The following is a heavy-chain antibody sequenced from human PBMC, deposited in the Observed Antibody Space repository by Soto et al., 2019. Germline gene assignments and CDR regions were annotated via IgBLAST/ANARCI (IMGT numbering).Heavy chain of an antibody. J-gene: IGHJ3*01. D-gene: IGHD3-10*01. CDR1: GFSLSTSGVG. Sequence: QITLKESGPTLVKPTQTLTLTCTFSGFSLSTSGVGVGWIRQPPGEALEWLALIYWDDDKRYSPSLKSRLTITKDTSKNQVVLTMTNMDPVDTATYYCAHRDYYGSGSINWGQGTMVTVSS. CDR3: AHRDYYGSGSIN. CDR2: IYWDDDK. V-gene: IGHV2-5*02.